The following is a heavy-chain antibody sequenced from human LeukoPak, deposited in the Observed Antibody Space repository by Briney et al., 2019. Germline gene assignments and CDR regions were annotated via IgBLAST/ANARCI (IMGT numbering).Heavy chain of an antibody. Sequence: ASVKVSCKASGGTFSSYAISWVRQAPGQGLEWMGGIIPIFGTANYAQKFQGRVTITADESTSTAYMELSSLRSEDTAVYYCARGGYGGYANWFDPWGQGTLVTVSS. CDR2: IIPIFGTA. J-gene: IGHJ5*02. CDR1: GGTFSSYA. V-gene: IGHV1-69*13. D-gene: IGHD5-12*01. CDR3: ARGGYGGYANWFDP.